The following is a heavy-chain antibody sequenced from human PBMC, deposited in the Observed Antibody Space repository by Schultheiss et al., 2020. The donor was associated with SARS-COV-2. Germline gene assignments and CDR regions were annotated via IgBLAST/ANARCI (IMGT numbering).Heavy chain of an antibody. D-gene: IGHD5-18*01. CDR3: ARDGYSYGTFGY. J-gene: IGHJ4*02. V-gene: IGHV4-30-2*01. Sequence: SETLSLTCAVSGGSISNGDHTWSWIRQPPGKDLEWIGYIYHSGSTNYNPSLKSRVTISVDTSKNQFSLKLSSVTAADTAVYFCARDGYSYGTFGYWGQGTLVTVSS. CDR2: IYHSGST. CDR1: GGSISNGDHT.